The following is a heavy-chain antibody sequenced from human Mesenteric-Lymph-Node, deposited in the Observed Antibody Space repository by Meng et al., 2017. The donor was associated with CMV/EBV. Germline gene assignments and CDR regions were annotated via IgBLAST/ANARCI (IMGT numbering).Heavy chain of an antibody. Sequence: SETLSLTCAVYGGSFSGYYWSWIRQPPGKGLEWIGEINHSGSTNYNPSLKSRVTISVDTSKNQFSLKLSSVTAADTAVCYCARVGDIVVVPAAISMDVWGQGTTVTVSS. J-gene: IGHJ6*02. D-gene: IGHD2-2*02. V-gene: IGHV4-34*01. CDR2: INHSGST. CDR1: GGSFSGYY. CDR3: ARVGDIVVVPAAISMDV.